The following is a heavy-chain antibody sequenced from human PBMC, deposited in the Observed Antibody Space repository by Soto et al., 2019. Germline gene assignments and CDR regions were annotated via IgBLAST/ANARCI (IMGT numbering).Heavy chain of an antibody. CDR3: ARGLFRRRDYHFDY. D-gene: IGHD2-21*01. V-gene: IGHV4-59*01. CDR2: IYYSGST. J-gene: IGHJ4*02. CDR1: GGSISSYY. Sequence: SETLSLTCTVSGGSISSYYWSWIRQPPGKGLEWIGYIYYSGSTNYNPSLKSRVTISVDTSKNQFSLKLSSVTAADTAVYYCARGLFRRRDYHFDYWGQGTLVTVSS.